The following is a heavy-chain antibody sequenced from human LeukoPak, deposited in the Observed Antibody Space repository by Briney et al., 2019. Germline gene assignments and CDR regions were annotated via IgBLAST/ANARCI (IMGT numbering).Heavy chain of an antibody. CDR1: GFTFSSYA. Sequence: GGSLRLSCAASGFTFSSYAMGWVRQAPGKGLEWVSAISGSGGSTYYADSVKGRFTISRDNSKNTLYLQMNSLRAEDTAVYYCAKAGLEIGELPGMIWGQGTLVTVSS. V-gene: IGHV3-23*01. CDR3: AKAGLEIGELPGMI. D-gene: IGHD3-10*01. CDR2: ISGSGGST. J-gene: IGHJ4*02.